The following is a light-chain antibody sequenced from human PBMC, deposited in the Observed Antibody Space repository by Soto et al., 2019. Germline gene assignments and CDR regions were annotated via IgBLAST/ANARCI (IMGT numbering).Light chain of an antibody. Sequence: DIVMTQSPLSLPVTPGEPASISCRSNETLLQSNRHNYLNWYLQKPGQSPQLLIYLGSNRASVVHDRFSGSGSGTDFTLKISRVEADDVGLYYCIQTLHTPLTFAGGTRVEIK. V-gene: IGKV2-28*01. CDR2: LGS. CDR3: IQTLHTPLT. CDR1: ETLLQSNRHNY. J-gene: IGKJ4*01.